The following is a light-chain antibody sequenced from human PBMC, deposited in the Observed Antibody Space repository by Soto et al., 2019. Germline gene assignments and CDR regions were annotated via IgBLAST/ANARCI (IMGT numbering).Light chain of an antibody. CDR1: SGHSSNV. Sequence: QAVVTQSPSASASLGASVKLTCTLSSGHSSNVIAWHQQQPEKGPRYLMKLNSDGSHSKGDGIPDRFSGSSSGTERYLTISSLQSEDEADYYCQTWSAGVRVFGGGTKLTVL. CDR2: LNSDGSH. CDR3: QTWSAGVRV. J-gene: IGLJ3*02. V-gene: IGLV4-69*01.